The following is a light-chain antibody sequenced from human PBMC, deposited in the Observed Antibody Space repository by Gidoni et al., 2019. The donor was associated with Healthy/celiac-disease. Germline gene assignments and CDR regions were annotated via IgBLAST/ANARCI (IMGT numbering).Light chain of an antibody. CDR2: SAS. CDR1: QSISMY. V-gene: IGKV1-39*01. CDR3: QESYNFPYT. J-gene: IGKJ4*01. Sequence: DIEMTHAPSALSASVGDRVTITCRASQSISMYLNLYQKKPGKAPELLIYSASSLQSGIPSRFSGSGSGTDFTLTINSLQPEDFATYYCQESYNFPYTFGEGTKVEI.